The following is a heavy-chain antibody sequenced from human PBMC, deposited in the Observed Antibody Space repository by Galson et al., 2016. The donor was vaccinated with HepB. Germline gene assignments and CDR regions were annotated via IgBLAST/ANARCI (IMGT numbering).Heavy chain of an antibody. CDR2: IRGDGSAT. Sequence: SLRLSCAAPGFTSTNYAMTWVRQAPGRGLEWVSTIRGDGSATLYADSVKGRVTISRDNSKNTLYLQMHSLRGEDTAVYYCAKGRWDFDSWGQGTLVTVSS. V-gene: IGHV3-23*01. CDR1: GFTSTNYA. J-gene: IGHJ4*02. CDR3: AKGRWDFDS. D-gene: IGHD5-24*01.